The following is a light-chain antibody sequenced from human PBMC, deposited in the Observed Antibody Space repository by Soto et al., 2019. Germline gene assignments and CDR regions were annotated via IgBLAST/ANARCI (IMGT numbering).Light chain of an antibody. V-gene: IGLV2-14*01. CDR3: SSYTSSSDV. CDR2: DVS. J-gene: IGLJ1*01. CDR1: SSDVGGYNY. Sequence: QSALTQPASVSGSPRQSITISCTGTSSDVGGYNYVSWYQQHPGKAPKRMIYDVSNRPSGVSNRFSGSKSGNTASLTISGLQAEDEADYYCSSYTSSSDVFGTGTKLTVL.